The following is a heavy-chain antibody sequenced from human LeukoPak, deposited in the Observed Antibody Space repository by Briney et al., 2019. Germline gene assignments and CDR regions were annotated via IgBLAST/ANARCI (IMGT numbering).Heavy chain of an antibody. CDR3: ARERYYYDSSGYYGY. V-gene: IGHV3-23*01. CDR2: ISGSGVST. Sequence: GGSLRLSCAASGFTFSTYAMSWVRQAPGKGLEWVSTISGSGVSTYYADSVKGRFTISRDNSKNTLYLQMNSLRPEDTAVYYCARERYYYDSSGYYGYWGQGTLVTVSS. J-gene: IGHJ4*02. D-gene: IGHD3-22*01. CDR1: GFTFSTYA.